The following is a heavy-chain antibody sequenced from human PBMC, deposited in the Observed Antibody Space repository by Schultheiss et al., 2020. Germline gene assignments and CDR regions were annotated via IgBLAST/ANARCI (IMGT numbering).Heavy chain of an antibody. CDR2: IYYSGST. V-gene: IGHV4-30-4*08. Sequence: SETLSLTCTVSGGSISSYYWSWIRQHPGKGLEWIGYIYYSGSTYYNPSLKSRVTISVDTSKNQFSLKLSSVTAADTAVYYCARDQERYYDFWSGYSRGMDVWGQGTTVTVSS. CDR1: GGSISSYY. J-gene: IGHJ6*02. CDR3: ARDQERYYDFWSGYSRGMDV. D-gene: IGHD3-3*01.